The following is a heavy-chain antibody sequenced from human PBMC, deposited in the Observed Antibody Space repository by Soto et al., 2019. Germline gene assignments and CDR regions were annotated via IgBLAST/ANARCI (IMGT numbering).Heavy chain of an antibody. CDR2: INPNSGGT. CDR1: GYTFTGYY. Sequence: QVQLVQSGAEVKKPGASVKVSCKASGYTFTGYYMHWVRQAPGQGLEWMGWINPNSGGTNYAQKFQGRVTMTRDTSISTDYMELSRLRSDDTAVYYCARAVTLGYCSGGSCSDDYWGQGTLVTVSS. V-gene: IGHV1-2*02. CDR3: ARAVTLGYCSGGSCSDDY. J-gene: IGHJ4*02. D-gene: IGHD2-15*01.